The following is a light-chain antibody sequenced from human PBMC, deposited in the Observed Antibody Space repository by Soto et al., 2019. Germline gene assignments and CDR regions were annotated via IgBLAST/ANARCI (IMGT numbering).Light chain of an antibody. CDR2: GAS. Sequence: EIVLTQSPGTLSLSPGERATLSCRASQSVSSSYLAWYRQKPGQAPRLLIYGASSRATGIPDRFSGSGSGTDFTLTISRREPEDFAVYYCQQYGSSPTYTFGQGTKLEIK. J-gene: IGKJ2*01. CDR3: QQYGSSPTYT. CDR1: QSVSSSY. V-gene: IGKV3-20*01.